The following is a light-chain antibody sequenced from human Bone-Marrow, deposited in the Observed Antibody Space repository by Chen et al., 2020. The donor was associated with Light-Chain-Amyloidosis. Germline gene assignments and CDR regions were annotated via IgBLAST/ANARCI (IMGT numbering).Light chain of an antibody. Sequence: QSALTQPASVSGSPGQSITVSCTGASSDVSWYQQHPGKSPKLVIYDVINRPSGVSSRFCGSKSGNTASLTIAGLQAEDEADYDCSASATSNTWVCGGGTKLTVL. V-gene: IGLV2-14*03. J-gene: IGLJ3*02. CDR1: SSDV. CDR2: DVI. CDR3: SASATSNTWV.